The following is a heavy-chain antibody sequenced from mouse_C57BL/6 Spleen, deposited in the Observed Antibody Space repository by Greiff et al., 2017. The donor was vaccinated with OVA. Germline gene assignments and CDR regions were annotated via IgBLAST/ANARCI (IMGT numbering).Heavy chain of an antibody. CDR3: AIPYGNYDYFDY. Sequence: QVHVKQPGAELVKPGASVKVSCKASGYTFTSYWMHWVKQRPGQGLEWIGRIHPSDSDTNYNQKFKGKATLTVDKSSSTAYMQLSSLTSEDSAVYYCAIPYGNYDYFDYWGQGTTLTVSS. CDR1: GYTFTSYW. D-gene: IGHD2-1*01. CDR2: IHPSDSDT. J-gene: IGHJ2*01. V-gene: IGHV1-74*01.